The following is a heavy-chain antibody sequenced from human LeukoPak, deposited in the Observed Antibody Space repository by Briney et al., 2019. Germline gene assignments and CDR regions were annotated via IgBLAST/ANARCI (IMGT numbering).Heavy chain of an antibody. V-gene: IGHV3-23*01. CDR1: GFTFSTYA. Sequence: GGSLRLSCAAAGFTFSTYAMTWVRQAPGKGLEWVSTISGSGDSTYYADSVKGRFTISRDDARNSLYLQMNSLTAEDTAVYYCAKDILAAGLFFDYWGQGTLVTVSS. D-gene: IGHD6-13*01. CDR2: ISGSGDST. CDR3: AKDILAAGLFFDY. J-gene: IGHJ4*02.